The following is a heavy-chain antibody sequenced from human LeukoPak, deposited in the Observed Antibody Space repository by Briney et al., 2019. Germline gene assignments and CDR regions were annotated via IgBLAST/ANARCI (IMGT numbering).Heavy chain of an antibody. CDR1: GFTFDDYA. CDR2: ISWNSGSI. Sequence: GGSLRLSCAASGFTFDDYAMHWVRQAPGKGLDWVSGISWNSGSIGYADSVKGRFTISRDNAKNSLYLQMNSLRAEDTAVYYCARDGEYSGYDYPNFDYWGQGTLVTVSS. CDR3: ARDGEYSGYDYPNFDY. J-gene: IGHJ4*02. V-gene: IGHV3-9*01. D-gene: IGHD5-12*01.